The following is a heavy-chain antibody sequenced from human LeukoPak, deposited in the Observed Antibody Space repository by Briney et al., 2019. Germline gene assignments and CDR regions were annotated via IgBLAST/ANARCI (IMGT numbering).Heavy chain of an antibody. V-gene: IGHV1-2*02. CDR1: GYAFTGYY. Sequence: ASVKVSCKASGYAFTGYYLHWVRQAPGQGVEWVAYINPDTGGTNYAQKFQGRVTVTRDASISTAYMEMSRLTSDDTAIYYCARVAAYTSTWSWFDPWGQGTLVTVSS. CDR2: INPDTGGT. J-gene: IGHJ5*02. CDR3: ARVAAYTSTWSWFDP. D-gene: IGHD6-13*01.